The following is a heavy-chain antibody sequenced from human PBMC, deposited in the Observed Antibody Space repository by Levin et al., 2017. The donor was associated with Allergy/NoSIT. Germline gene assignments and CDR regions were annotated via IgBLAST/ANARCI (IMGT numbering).Heavy chain of an antibody. V-gene: IGHV4-61*01. CDR2: IYYSGST. D-gene: IGHD5-12*01. J-gene: IGHJ3*02. Sequence: SETLSLTCTVSGGSVSSGSYYWSWIRQPPGKGLEWIGYIYYSGSTNYNPSLKSRVAISVDTSKNQFSLKLSSVTAADTAVYYCARYSGSPDGRAFDIWGQGTMVTVSS. CDR1: GGSVSSGSYY. CDR3: ARYSGSPDGRAFDI.